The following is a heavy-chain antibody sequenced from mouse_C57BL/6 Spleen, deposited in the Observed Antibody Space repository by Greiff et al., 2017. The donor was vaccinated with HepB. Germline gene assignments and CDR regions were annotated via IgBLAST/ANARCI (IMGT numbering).Heavy chain of an antibody. CDR1: GYSFTDYN. D-gene: IGHD2-4*01. CDR2: INPNYGTT. CDR3: ARGYDYDEDYAMDY. J-gene: IGHJ4*01. Sequence: EVQLQQSGPELVKPGASVKISCKASGYSFTDYNMNWVKQRTGKSLEWIGAINPNYGTTSYNQKFKGKATLTVDQSSSTACMQLNSLTSEDSAVYYCARGYDYDEDYAMDYWGQGTSVTVSS. V-gene: IGHV1-39*01.